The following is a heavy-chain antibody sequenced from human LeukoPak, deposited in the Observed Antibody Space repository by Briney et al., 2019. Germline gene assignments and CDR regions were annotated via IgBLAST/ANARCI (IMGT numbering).Heavy chain of an antibody. Sequence: GGSLRLSCEASGFTFSGYAMSWVRQAPGKGLEWLSSINAFGARTYYADSVKGRFTISRDNSKNTLYLQMNSLRAEDTALYYCAKVALGYCSGSSCYYFDYGGQGTLVTVSS. D-gene: IGHD2-15*01. J-gene: IGHJ4*02. CDR2: INAFGART. CDR3: AKVALGYCSGSSCYYFDY. V-gene: IGHV3-23*01. CDR1: GFTFSGYA.